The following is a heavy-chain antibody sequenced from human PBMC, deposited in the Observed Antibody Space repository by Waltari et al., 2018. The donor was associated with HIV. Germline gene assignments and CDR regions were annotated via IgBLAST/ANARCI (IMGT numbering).Heavy chain of an antibody. CDR1: GSPFSIYG. CDR3: ARPKIETTRPDAFDV. J-gene: IGHJ3*01. D-gene: IGHD4-17*01. Sequence: QVQLVESGGGVVQPGRSLRLSCAVSGSPFSIYGMHWVRQAPGKGLEWVATIWFDGTKQYYADSVKGRFTISRDNSKNTLYLQMNSLNPEDTAMYYCARPKIETTRPDAFDVWGRGTMVTVSS. CDR2: IWFDGTKQ. V-gene: IGHV3-33*08.